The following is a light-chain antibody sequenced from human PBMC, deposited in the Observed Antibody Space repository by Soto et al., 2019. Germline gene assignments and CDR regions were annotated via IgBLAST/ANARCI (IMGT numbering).Light chain of an antibody. CDR1: QSVSSSY. Sequence: EIVLTQSPGTLSLSPGERATLPCKASQSVSSSYLAWYQQKPGQAPRLLIYGASTRATGIPARFSGSGSGTEFTLTISSPQSEDFAVYYCQQYNNWPRITFGQGTRLEIK. CDR2: GAS. V-gene: IGKV3-15*01. CDR3: QQYNNWPRIT. J-gene: IGKJ5*01.